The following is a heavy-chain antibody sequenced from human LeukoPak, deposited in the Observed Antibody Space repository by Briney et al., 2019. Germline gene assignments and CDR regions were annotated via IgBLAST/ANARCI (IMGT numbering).Heavy chain of an antibody. V-gene: IGHV4-59*08. CDR3: AGRYYYDSSGYSRSDY. D-gene: IGHD3-22*01. CDR2: IYYSGST. J-gene: IGHJ4*02. Sequence: SETLSLTCTVSGGSISSYYWSWIRQPPGKGLEWIGYIYYSGSTNYNPSLKSRVTISVDTSKNQFSLKLSSVTAADTAVYYCAGRYYYDSSGYSRSDYWGQGTLVTVSS. CDR1: GGSISSYY.